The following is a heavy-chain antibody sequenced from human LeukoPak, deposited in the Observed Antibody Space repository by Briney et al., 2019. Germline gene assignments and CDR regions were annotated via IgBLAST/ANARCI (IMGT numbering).Heavy chain of an antibody. Sequence: GRSLRLSCAASGFTFDDYAMHWVRQAPGKGLEWVSGISWNSGSIGYADSVKGRFTISRDNAKNSLYLQMNSLRAEDTALYYCAKDMGVGATTFDYWGQGPLVTVPS. V-gene: IGHV3-9*01. D-gene: IGHD1-26*01. CDR3: AKDMGVGATTFDY. J-gene: IGHJ4*02. CDR2: ISWNSGSI. CDR1: GFTFDDYA.